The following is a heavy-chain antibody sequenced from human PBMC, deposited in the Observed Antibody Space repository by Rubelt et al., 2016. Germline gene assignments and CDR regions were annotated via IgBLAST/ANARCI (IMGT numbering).Heavy chain of an antibody. D-gene: IGHD6-19*01. CDR3: ARGHVGGIAVAAPCDY. J-gene: IGHJ4*02. V-gene: IGHV3-30*04. Sequence: SSYAMHWVRQAPGKGLDWVAVVSYDGSNKFSAYSVKGRFTISRANSKNTLYVEMNSLRADDTAVYYCARGHVGGIAVAAPCDYWGQGTLVTVSS. CDR1: SSYA. CDR2: VSYDGSNK.